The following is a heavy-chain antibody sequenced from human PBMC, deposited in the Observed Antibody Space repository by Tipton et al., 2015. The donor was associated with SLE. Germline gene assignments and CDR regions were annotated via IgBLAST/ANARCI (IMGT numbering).Heavy chain of an antibody. CDR2: IYYTGTTT. CDR3: ARSAGYGSNWAHFDY. D-gene: IGHD6-13*01. J-gene: IGHJ4*02. V-gene: IGHV4-39*07. CDR1: GGSVSSSSKY. Sequence: TLSLTCTVSGGSVSSSSKYWAWIRQPPGKGLEWIGSIYYTGTTTYYNSFLKSRVTMSVDTSKNQFSLKLSSVTAADTAVYYCARSAGYGSNWAHFDYWGQGTLVTVSS.